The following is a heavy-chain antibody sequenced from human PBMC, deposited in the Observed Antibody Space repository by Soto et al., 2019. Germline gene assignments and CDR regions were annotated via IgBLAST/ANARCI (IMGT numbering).Heavy chain of an antibody. V-gene: IGHV1-69*01. Sequence: QVQLVQSGAEVKKPGSSVKVSCKASGGTFSSYAISWVRQAPGQGLEWMGGIIPIFGTANYAQKFQGRVTITADESTSKAYMELSSLRSEDTAVYYCARAHRHYYYDSSGYYYDYWGQGTLVTVSS. CDR1: GGTFSSYA. D-gene: IGHD3-22*01. J-gene: IGHJ4*02. CDR2: IIPIFGTA. CDR3: ARAHRHYYYDSSGYYYDY.